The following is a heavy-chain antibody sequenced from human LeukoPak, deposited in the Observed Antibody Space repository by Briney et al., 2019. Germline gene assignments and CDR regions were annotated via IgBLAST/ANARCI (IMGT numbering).Heavy chain of an antibody. Sequence: SETLSLTCTVSGVSISSYYWSWIRQPPGKGLEWIGYIYYSGSTNYNPSLKSRVTISVDTSKNQFSLKLSSVTAADTAVHYCAREDYYGMDVWGQGTTVTVSS. V-gene: IGHV4-59*01. CDR1: GVSISSYY. CDR2: IYYSGST. CDR3: AREDYYGMDV. J-gene: IGHJ6*02.